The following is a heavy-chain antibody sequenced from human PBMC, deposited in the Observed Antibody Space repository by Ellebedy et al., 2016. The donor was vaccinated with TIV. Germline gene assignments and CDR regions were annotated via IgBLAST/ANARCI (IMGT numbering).Heavy chain of an antibody. Sequence: PGGSLRLSCAVSGFILSNYGMHWVRQAPGKGLEWVAVIWYDESTKDYSDSVRGRFTISRDNSKNTLYLQMNSLRAEDTAVYYCAREPCSRTSCYDGQGYWGQGALVTVSS. J-gene: IGHJ4*02. CDR1: GFILSNYG. D-gene: IGHD2-2*01. CDR3: AREPCSRTSCYDGQGY. CDR2: IWYDESTK. V-gene: IGHV3-33*01.